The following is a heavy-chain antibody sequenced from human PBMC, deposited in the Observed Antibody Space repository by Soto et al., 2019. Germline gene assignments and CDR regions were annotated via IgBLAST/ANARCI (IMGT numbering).Heavy chain of an antibody. Sequence: GGSLRLSCEASGFTFSSYAMSWVRQAPGKGLEWVSGISVGGGSPYYADSVKGRFTISRDNSKNTLYLQMNSLRVEDTALYYCAKEPGADYGEYCDYWGQGTLVNVS. V-gene: IGHV3-23*01. CDR2: ISVGGGSP. CDR1: GFTFSSYA. CDR3: AKEPGADYGEYCDY. J-gene: IGHJ4*02. D-gene: IGHD4-17*01.